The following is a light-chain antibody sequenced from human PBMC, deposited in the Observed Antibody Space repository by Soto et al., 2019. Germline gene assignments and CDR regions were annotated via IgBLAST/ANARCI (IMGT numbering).Light chain of an antibody. CDR2: GAS. V-gene: IGKV3-15*01. J-gene: IGKJ1*01. CDR1: QSVSSN. CDR3: PHHNNRGT. Sequence: EIVMTQSPAILSVYPGERATLSCRASQSVSSNLAWYQQKPGQAPRLLIYGASTRATGIPARFSGSGSGTEFTLTISSLQSEDFAVNYCPHHNNRGTLGQGTKVDI.